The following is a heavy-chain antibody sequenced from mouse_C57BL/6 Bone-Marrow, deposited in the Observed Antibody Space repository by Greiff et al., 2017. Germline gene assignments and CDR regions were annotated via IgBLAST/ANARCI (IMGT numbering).Heavy chain of an antibody. J-gene: IGHJ4*01. D-gene: IGHD1-1*01. CDR3: ARSVLYSMDY. CDR2: INSGSGNI. Sequence: EVMLLESGGGLVKPGGSLKLSCTASGFTFSDYGMHWVNQAPEKGLEWVAYINSGSGNINYADTVKGRVTITGDKSTNTPFLQLTSLRSEDTAIYYCARSVLYSMDYWGQGTSVTVSS. CDR1: GFTFSDYG. V-gene: IGHV5-17*01.